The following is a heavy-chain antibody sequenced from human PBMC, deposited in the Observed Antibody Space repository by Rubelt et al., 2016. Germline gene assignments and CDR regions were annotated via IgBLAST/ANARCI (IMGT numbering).Heavy chain of an antibody. CDR3: ARDPSNTRGFHAYFDY. D-gene: IGHD1-26*01. V-gene: IGHV1-18*01. CDR2: ISTYNGDT. J-gene: IGHJ4*02. CDR1: GYSFKRYA. Sequence: QVQLVQSGAEVKEPGASIKVSCKTSGYSFKRYAISWVRQAPGQGLEWMGWISTYNGDTRYAQNFQGRVTMTTDTSTSPAYMELRSLRSDDTAVYSCARDPSNTRGFHAYFDYWGQGTLVTVSS.